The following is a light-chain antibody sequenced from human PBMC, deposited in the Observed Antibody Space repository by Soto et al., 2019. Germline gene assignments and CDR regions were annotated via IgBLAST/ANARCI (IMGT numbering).Light chain of an antibody. J-gene: IGLJ3*02. CDR3: CSYATSRTLV. CDR1: SSDVGSYNL. V-gene: IGLV2-23*01. Sequence: QSALTQTASMSASPGQSITISCSGPSSDVGSYNLVSWYQHCPGKAPKLILYEGSRRLSGVADRFSGSKSGNTASLTISGLQSEDEADYYCCSYATSRTLVFGGGTKLTVL. CDR2: EGS.